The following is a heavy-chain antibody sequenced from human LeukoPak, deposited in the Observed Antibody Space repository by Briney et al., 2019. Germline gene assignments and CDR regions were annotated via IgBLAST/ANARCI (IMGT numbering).Heavy chain of an antibody. CDR2: ISYDGSNK. D-gene: IGHD3-10*01. J-gene: IGHJ6*03. CDR3: ARGRVYYYGSGGYYYYMDV. V-gene: IGHV3-30*04. CDR1: GFTFSSYA. Sequence: GGSLRLSCAASGFTFSSYAMHWVRQAPGKGLEWVAVISYDGSNKYYADSVKGRFTISRDNSKNTLYLQMNSLRAEDTAVYYCARGRVYYYGSGGYYYYMDVWGKGTTVTISS.